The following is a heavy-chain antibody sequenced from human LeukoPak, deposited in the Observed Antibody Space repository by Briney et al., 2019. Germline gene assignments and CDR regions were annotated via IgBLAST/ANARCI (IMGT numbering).Heavy chain of an antibody. V-gene: IGHV3-49*04. CDR2: NRSKAYGGTT. CDR1: GFTFGDYA. D-gene: IGHD3-3*01. Sequence: GGSLRLSCTASGFTFGDYAMSWVRQAPGKGLEWVGFNRSKAYGGTTEYAASVKGRFTISRDDSKSIAYLQMNSLKTEDTAVYYCTRAYDFWSGYPYYWGQGTLVTVSS. J-gene: IGHJ4*02. CDR3: TRAYDFWSGYPYY.